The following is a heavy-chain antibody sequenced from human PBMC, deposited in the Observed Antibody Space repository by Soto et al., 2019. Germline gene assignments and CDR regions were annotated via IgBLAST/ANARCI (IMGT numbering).Heavy chain of an antibody. CDR2: ISTYTGNT. CDR1: GYTFTNYD. D-gene: IGHD3-10*01. J-gene: IGHJ6*02. Sequence: QVNLVQSGAEVKKPGASVKVSCKASGYTFTNYDINWVRQAPGQGLEWMGWISTYTGNTNYAQKLQGRVTMTTDTSPSTAYMELRSLRSDDTAVYYCARGYYYGSGRPTPGGMDVWGQGTTVTVSS. V-gene: IGHV1-18*01. CDR3: ARGYYYGSGRPTPGGMDV.